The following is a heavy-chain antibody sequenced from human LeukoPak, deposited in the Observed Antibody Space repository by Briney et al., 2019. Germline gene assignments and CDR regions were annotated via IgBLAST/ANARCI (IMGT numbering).Heavy chain of an antibody. CDR1: GSSISSYY. CDR3: ARERTFRGVISY. J-gene: IGHJ4*02. D-gene: IGHD3-16*02. V-gene: IGHV4-59*01. Sequence: LETLCLTCTVSGSSISSYYWSWIRQPPGKGLECIGYIYYSGSTNYNPSLTSRVTISLDTSKNQFSLKLSSVTAADTAVYYCARERTFRGVISYWGQGTLATPSS. CDR2: IYYSGST.